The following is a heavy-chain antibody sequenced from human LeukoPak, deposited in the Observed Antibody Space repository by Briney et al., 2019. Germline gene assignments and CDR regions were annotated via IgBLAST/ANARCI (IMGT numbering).Heavy chain of an antibody. Sequence: PSETLSLTCTVSGASINSDTYYWGWIRQPPRKGLEWIGSIYYSGSTYYNPSLKSRVTISVDTSKNQFSLKLSSVTAADTAVYYCARDAPPNYDSSSGVDYWGQGTLVTVSS. J-gene: IGHJ4*02. V-gene: IGHV4-39*07. CDR1: GASINSDTYY. CDR3: ARDAPPNYDSSSGVDY. D-gene: IGHD3-22*01. CDR2: IYYSGST.